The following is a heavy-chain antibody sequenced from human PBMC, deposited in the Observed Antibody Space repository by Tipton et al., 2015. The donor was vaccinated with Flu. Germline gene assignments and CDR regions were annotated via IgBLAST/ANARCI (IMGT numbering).Heavy chain of an antibody. CDR3: ARGSVAGNSY. CDR1: GGSISSGRYN. V-gene: IGHV4-61*02. Sequence: TLSLTCTVPGGSISSGRYNWSWIRQPAGKGLEWIGRIYTSGSTNYNPSLKSRVTIPVDTSKNQFSLKLSSVTAADTAGYYCARGSVAGNSYWGQGTLVTVSS. D-gene: IGHD6-19*01. J-gene: IGHJ4*02. CDR2: IYTSGST.